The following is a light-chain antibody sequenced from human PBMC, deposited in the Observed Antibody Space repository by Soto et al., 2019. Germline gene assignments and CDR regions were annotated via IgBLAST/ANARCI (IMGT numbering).Light chain of an antibody. Sequence: QSALTQPASVSGSHGQSIPLSCTGTSRDIGSHTFVSWYQQRPGKAPKLMIFEVTKLPSGVSNRLSASKSGNTASLTISGVQAEDEDDYYCCSSAGTTTWVFGGGTKLTVL. CDR3: CSSAGTTTWV. J-gene: IGLJ3*02. V-gene: IGLV2-23*02. CDR2: EVT. CDR1: SRDIGSHTF.